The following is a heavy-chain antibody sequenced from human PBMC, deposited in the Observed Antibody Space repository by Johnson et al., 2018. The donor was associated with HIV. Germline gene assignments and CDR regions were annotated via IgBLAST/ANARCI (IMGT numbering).Heavy chain of an antibody. CDR2: ISYDGTNK. J-gene: IGHJ3*02. V-gene: IGHV3-30*18. CDR1: GFTFSNYD. Sequence: QVQLVESGGGVVQPGRSLRLSCAASGFTFSNYDIHWVRQAPGKGLEWVAFISYDGTNKYYADSVKGRFTISRDSSKNTLYLQMNSLRPEDTAVYYFAKHNCLESFGPVDCCDSWGQGTMVTVSS. D-gene: IGHD1-20*01. CDR3: AKHNCLESFGPVDCCDS.